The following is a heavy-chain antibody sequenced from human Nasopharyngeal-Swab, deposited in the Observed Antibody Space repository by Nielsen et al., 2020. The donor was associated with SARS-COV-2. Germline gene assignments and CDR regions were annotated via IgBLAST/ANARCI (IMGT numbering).Heavy chain of an antibody. CDR3: TRDFWIDYSPTCLDV. Sequence: GGSLRLSCTASGFTFGDYAMSWVRQAPGKGLEWVGFIRSKAYGGTTEYAASVKGRFTISRDDSKSIAYLQMNSLKTEDTAVYYCTRDFWIDYSPTCLDVWGQGTTVTVSS. V-gene: IGHV3-49*04. J-gene: IGHJ6*02. D-gene: IGHD3-16*01. CDR2: IRSKAYGGTT. CDR1: GFTFGDYA.